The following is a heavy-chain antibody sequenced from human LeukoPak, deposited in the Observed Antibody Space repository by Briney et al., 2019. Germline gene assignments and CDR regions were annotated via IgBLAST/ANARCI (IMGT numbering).Heavy chain of an antibody. D-gene: IGHD1-26*01. CDR2: IYYSGST. V-gene: IGHV4-39*07. CDR3: ARGPVGGATCYDGDAFDI. J-gene: IGHJ3*02. CDR1: SDSITFYY. Sequence: SETLSLTCNVSSDSITFYYWNWIRQPPGKGLEWIGSIYYSGSTYYNPSLKSRVTISVDTSKNQFSLKLSSVTAADTAVYYCARGPVGGATCYDGDAFDIWGQGTMVTVSS.